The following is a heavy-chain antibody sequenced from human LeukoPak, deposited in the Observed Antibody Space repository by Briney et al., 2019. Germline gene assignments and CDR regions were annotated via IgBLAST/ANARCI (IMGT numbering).Heavy chain of an antibody. D-gene: IGHD1-14*01. CDR2: IYYSGST. CDR1: GGSISSYY. CDR3: AREKTTDGWFDP. V-gene: IGHV4-59*01. Sequence: SETLSLTCTVSGGSISSYYWSWIRQPPGKGLEWIGYIYYSGSTNYNPSLKSRVTISVDTSKNQFSLKLSSVTAAGTAVYYCAREKTTDGWFDPWGQGTLVTVSS. J-gene: IGHJ5*02.